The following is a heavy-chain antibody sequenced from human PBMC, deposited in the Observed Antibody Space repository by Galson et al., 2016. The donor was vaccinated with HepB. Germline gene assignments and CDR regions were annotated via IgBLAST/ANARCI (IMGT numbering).Heavy chain of an antibody. CDR2: TYFRSRWYN. J-gene: IGHJ6*02. CDR1: GDSVSSSSAA. Sequence: CAISGDSVSSSSAAWNWIRQSPSRGLEWLGRTYFRSRWYNDYAVSVKSRITINPDTSKNQFSLQLTSVTPEDTAVYYCARADQDLVALAGAIYYYYAMDVWGQGTTVTVSS. CDR3: ARADQDLVALAGAIYYYYAMDV. V-gene: IGHV6-1*01. D-gene: IGHD6-19*01.